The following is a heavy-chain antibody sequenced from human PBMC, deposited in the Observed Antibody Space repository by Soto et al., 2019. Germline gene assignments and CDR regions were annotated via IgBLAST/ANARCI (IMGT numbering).Heavy chain of an antibody. Sequence: PGESLKISCKGSGYSFTSYWISWVRQMPGKGLEWMGRIDPSDSYTNYSPSFQGHVTISADKSINTAYLQWSSLKASDTAMYYCAITDGEDYYYGMDVWGQGTTVTVSS. CDR3: AITDGEDYYYGMDV. V-gene: IGHV5-10-1*01. CDR1: GYSFTSYW. D-gene: IGHD3-10*01. J-gene: IGHJ6*02. CDR2: IDPSDSYT.